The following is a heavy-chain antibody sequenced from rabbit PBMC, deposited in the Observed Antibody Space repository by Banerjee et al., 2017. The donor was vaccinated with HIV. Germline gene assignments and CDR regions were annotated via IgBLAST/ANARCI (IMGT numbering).Heavy chain of an antibody. Sequence: QEQVEEGGGDDVKAEGFLTLTCTASGFSFSNKYVMCWVRQAPGKGLEWIACINTSSGNTVYATWAKGRFTISRTSSTTLTLQIASLAAADTTPYFCPTDFNGVIGRDSGFWGPGTLVTVS. CDR3: PTDFNGVIGRDSGF. J-gene: IGHJ4*01. CDR1: GFSFSNKYV. CDR2: INTSSGNT. D-gene: IGHD1-1*01. V-gene: IGHV1S45*01.